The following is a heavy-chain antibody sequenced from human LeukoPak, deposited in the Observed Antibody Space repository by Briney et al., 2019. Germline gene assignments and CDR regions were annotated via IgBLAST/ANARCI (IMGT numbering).Heavy chain of an antibody. Sequence: SSETLSLTCTVSGDSVRSDSSHWSWIRQPPGKRLEWIGYIHYNGNTNYNPSLKSRVTISLDKSKNQFSLELSSVTAADTAVYYCARNRGWYATDVWGQGTTVTVSS. CDR1: GDSVRSDSSH. V-gene: IGHV4-61*01. J-gene: IGHJ6*02. D-gene: IGHD3-10*01. CDR3: ARNRGWYATDV. CDR2: IHYNGNT.